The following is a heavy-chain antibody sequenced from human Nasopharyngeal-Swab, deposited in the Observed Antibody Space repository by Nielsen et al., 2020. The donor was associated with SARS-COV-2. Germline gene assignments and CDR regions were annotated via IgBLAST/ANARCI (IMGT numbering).Heavy chain of an antibody. D-gene: IGHD3-9*01. J-gene: IGHJ6*03. Sequence: WAPHAPGQRPEWTGWINAGNGNTKYSQKFQGRVTITRDTSASTAYMELSSLRSEDTAVYYCARKGILTGYYGYYYYMDVWGKGTTVTVSS. V-gene: IGHV1-3*01. CDR3: ARKGILTGYYGYYYYMDV. CDR2: INAGNGNT.